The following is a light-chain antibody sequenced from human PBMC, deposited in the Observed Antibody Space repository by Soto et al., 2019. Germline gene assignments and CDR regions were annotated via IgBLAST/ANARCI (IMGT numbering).Light chain of an antibody. CDR3: CSYVGSYTWL. J-gene: IGLJ3*02. Sequence: QSVLTQPASVSGSPGQSITISCTGTSFDVGNRNYVSWYQHHPGKAPKLMISDVSQRPSGVPDRFSGSKSGNTASLTISGLQAEDEADYYCCSYVGSYTWLFGGGTKLTVL. CDR1: SFDVGNRNY. CDR2: DVS. V-gene: IGLV2-11*01.